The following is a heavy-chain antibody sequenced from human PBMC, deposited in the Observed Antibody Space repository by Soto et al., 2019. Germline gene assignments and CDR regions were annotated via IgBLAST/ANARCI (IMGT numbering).Heavy chain of an antibody. CDR2: IWYDGSNK. J-gene: IGHJ4*02. V-gene: IGHV3-33*01. CDR1: GFTFSSYG. D-gene: IGHD6-13*01. Sequence: PGGSLRLSCAASGFTFSSYGMHWVRQAPGKGLEWVAVIWYDGSNKYYADSVKGRFTISRDNSKNTLYLQMNSLRAEDTAVYYCAREHSPFSPNHSSRWYTLDYWGQGTLVTVSS. CDR3: AREHSPFSPNHSSRWYTLDY.